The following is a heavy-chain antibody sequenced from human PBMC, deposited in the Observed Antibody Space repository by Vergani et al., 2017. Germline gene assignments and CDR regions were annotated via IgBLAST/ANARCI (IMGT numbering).Heavy chain of an antibody. V-gene: IGHV4-4*07. CDR2: IYTSERT. CDR3: AREYSSSVGFLAY. Sequence: QVQLQESGPGLVKPSETLSLTCIVSGGSLSPYYWSWIRQPAGKGLEWIGRIYTSERTNYNPSLKSRVTMSVDTTKNQFSLKLSSVTAADTAVYYCAREYSSSVGFLAYWGQGTLVTVSS. CDR1: GGSLSPYY. J-gene: IGHJ4*02. D-gene: IGHD6-6*01.